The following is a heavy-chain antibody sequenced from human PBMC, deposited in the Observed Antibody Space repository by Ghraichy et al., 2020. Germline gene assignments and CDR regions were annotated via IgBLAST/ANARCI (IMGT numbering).Heavy chain of an antibody. D-gene: IGHD6-13*01. CDR3: ARHSITAASNYYFDS. Sequence: ESLNISCTVSGGSISSYYWSWIRQPPGKGLEWIAYIYYSGTTHYNPSLKSRVTMSVDTSSNQFSLRLTSVTAADTAVYYCARHSITAASNYYFDSWGQGTLVTVSS. J-gene: IGHJ4*02. CDR2: IYYSGTT. V-gene: IGHV4-59*08. CDR1: GGSISSYY.